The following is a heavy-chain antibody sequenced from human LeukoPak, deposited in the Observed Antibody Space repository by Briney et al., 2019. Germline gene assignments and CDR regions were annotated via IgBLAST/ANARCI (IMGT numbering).Heavy chain of an antibody. CDR1: GFTFSSYA. Sequence: GGSLRLSCAASGFTFSSYAMSWVRQAPGEGLEWVSYISTSGSTIYYADSVKGRFTISRDNAKNSLFLQMNSLRAEDTAVYYCARKDYDILTGYRYNWFDPWGQGALVTVSS. D-gene: IGHD3-9*01. J-gene: IGHJ5*02. V-gene: IGHV3-48*03. CDR3: ARKDYDILTGYRYNWFDP. CDR2: ISTSGSTI.